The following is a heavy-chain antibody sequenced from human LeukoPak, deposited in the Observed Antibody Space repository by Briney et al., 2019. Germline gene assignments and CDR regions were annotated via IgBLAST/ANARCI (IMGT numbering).Heavy chain of an antibody. J-gene: IGHJ6*02. CDR2: IYYSGST. Sequence: SETLSLTCTVSGGSISSGDYYWSWIRQPPGKGLEWIGYIYYSGSTYYNPSLKSRVTISVDTSKNQFSLKLSSVTAADTAVYYCARGASIRYYYYYYGMDVWGQGTTVTVSS. V-gene: IGHV4-30-4*01. CDR1: GGSISSGDYY. CDR3: ARGASIRYYYYYYGMDV.